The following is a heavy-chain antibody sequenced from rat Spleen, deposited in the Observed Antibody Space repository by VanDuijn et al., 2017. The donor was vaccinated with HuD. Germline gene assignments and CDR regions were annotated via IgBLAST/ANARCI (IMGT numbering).Heavy chain of an antibody. CDR2: ISYDGGST. D-gene: IGHD1-2*01. CDR1: GFTFSDYN. J-gene: IGHJ4*01. Sequence: EVQLVESGGALVQPGRSLKLSCAASGFTFSDYNMAWVRQAPKKGLEWVATISYDGGSTYYRDSVKGRFTISRDNAKSTLYLQMDSLRSEDTATYYCASLIAAISARVMDAWGQGASVTVSS. V-gene: IGHV5-7*01. CDR3: ASLIAAISARVMDA.